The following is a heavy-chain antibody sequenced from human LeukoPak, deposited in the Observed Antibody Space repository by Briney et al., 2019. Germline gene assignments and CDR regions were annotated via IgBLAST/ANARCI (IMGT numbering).Heavy chain of an antibody. J-gene: IGHJ4*02. CDR2: IWYDGSNK. V-gene: IGHV3-33*01. CDR1: GFTFSNYG. D-gene: IGHD3-9*01. CDR3: AREFRYDILTGYYSRRYFDY. Sequence: GRSLRLSCAASGFTFSNYGMHWVRQAPGKGLEWVAVIWYDGSNKYYADSVKGRFTISRDNSKNALYLQMNSLRAEDTAVYYCAREFRYDILTGYYSRRYFDYWGQGTLVTVSS.